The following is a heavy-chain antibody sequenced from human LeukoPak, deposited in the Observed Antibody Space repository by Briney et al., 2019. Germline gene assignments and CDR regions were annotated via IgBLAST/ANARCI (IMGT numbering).Heavy chain of an antibody. CDR2: IDSSSSTI. CDR1: GFTFSSYS. D-gene: IGHD6-19*01. Sequence: GGSLRLSCAASGFTFSSYSMNWVRQAPGKGREGISYIDSSSSTIYYADSVKGRFTVSRDNAKNSLYLQMNSLRDEDTALYYCTRYQYSSGRDFDYWGQGTPVTVSS. V-gene: IGHV3-48*02. CDR3: TRYQYSSGRDFDY. J-gene: IGHJ4*02.